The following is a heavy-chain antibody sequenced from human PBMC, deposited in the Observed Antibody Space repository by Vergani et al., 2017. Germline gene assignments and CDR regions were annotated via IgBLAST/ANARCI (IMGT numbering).Heavy chain of an antibody. D-gene: IGHD1/OR15-1a*01. CDR3: ARGNSAYPSSGMDV. Sequence: QVQLQESGPGLVKPSQTLSLTCTVSGGSISSRTSYWSWIRQPAGKGLEWIGRVYTSGSTNYNPSLKSQVTMSVDTSKNQFSLKLSSVTATDTAVYYCARGNSAYPSSGMDVWGQGTKVIVSS. CDR2: VYTSGST. J-gene: IGHJ6*02. CDR1: GGSISSRTSY. V-gene: IGHV4-61*02.